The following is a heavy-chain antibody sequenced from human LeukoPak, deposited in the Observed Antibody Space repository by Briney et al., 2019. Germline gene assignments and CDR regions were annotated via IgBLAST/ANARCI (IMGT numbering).Heavy chain of an antibody. CDR3: ARRRDFIDY. D-gene: IGHD3/OR15-3a*01. CDR1: GFTLSDYY. Sequence: PGGSLRLSCAASGFTLSDYYMSWFRLAPGKGLEWVSYSSCSGSTIYYADSVKGRFAISRDNAKNSLYLQMNSLRAEDTAVYYCARRRDFIDYWGQGTLVTVSS. J-gene: IGHJ4*02. CDR2: SSCSGSTI. V-gene: IGHV3-11*01.